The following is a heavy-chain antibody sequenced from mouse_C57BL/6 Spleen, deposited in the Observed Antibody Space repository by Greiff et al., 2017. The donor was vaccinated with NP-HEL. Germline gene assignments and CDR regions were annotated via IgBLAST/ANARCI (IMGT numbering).Heavy chain of an antibody. D-gene: IGHD2-4*01. Sequence: QVQLQQPGAELVKPGASVKVSCKASGYTFTSYWMHWVKQRPGQGLEWIGRIHPSDSDTNYNQKFKGQATLTVNKSSSTAYMQLSSLTSEDSAVYYCARGNDLGPWFAYWGQGTLGTVSA. J-gene: IGHJ3*01. CDR1: GYTFTSYW. V-gene: IGHV1-74*01. CDR3: ARGNDLGPWFAY. CDR2: IHPSDSDT.